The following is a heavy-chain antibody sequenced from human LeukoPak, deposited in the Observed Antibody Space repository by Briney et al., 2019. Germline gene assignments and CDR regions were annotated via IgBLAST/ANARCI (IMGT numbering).Heavy chain of an antibody. J-gene: IGHJ4*02. V-gene: IGHV3-43D*04. D-gene: IGHD3-22*01. CDR2: ISWDGGST. CDR3: AKPYYYDSSAFDY. Sequence: GGSLRLSCAASGFTFDDYAMHWVRQAPGKGLEWVSLISWDGGSTYCADSVKGRFTISRDNSKNSLYLQMNSLRAEDTALYYCAKPYYYDSSAFDYWGQGTLVTVSS. CDR1: GFTFDDYA.